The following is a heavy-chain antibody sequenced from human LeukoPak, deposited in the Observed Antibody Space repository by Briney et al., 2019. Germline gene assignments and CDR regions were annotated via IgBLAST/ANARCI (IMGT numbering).Heavy chain of an antibody. D-gene: IGHD2-15*01. CDR2: ISYDGSNK. CDR1: GFTFSSYG. CDR3: VLGGYFDY. Sequence: GGSLRLSCAASGFTFSSYGMHWVRQAPGKGLEWVAVISYDGSNKYYADSVKGRFTISRDNSKNTLYLQMNSLRAEDTAVYYCVLGGYFDYWGQGTLVTVSS. V-gene: IGHV3-30*03. J-gene: IGHJ4*02.